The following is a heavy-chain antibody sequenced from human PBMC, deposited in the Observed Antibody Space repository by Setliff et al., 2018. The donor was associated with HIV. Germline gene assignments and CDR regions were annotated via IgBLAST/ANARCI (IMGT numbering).Heavy chain of an antibody. CDR2: VYHSGKT. CDR3: AKHDFGEGSCFDP. J-gene: IGHJ5*02. Sequence: TSETLSLTCTVSGQFISDGCYWGWIRQPPGKGLEWMGSVYHSGKTYYNPSLKSRVTMSADTSKNQLSLMMRSMRAADTAVYYCAKHDFGEGSCFDPWGQGSLVTV. D-gene: IGHD3-16*01. CDR1: GQFISDGCY. V-gene: IGHV4-38-2*02.